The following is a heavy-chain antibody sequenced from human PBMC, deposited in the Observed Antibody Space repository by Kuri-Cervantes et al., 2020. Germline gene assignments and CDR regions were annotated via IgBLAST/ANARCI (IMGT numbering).Heavy chain of an antibody. Sequence: GESLKISCAASGFTVSSNYMSWVRQAPGKGLEWVSVIYSGGSTYYADSVKGRFTISRDNSKNTLYLQMGSLRAEDMAVYYCARGRWIQLWARKYYFDYWGQGTLVTVSS. D-gene: IGHD5-18*01. V-gene: IGHV3-66*01. CDR3: ARGRWIQLWARKYYFDY. CDR1: GFTVSSNY. J-gene: IGHJ4*02. CDR2: IYSGGST.